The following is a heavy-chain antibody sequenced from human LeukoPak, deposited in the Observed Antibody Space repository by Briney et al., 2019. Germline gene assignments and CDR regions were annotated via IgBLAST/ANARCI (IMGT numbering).Heavy chain of an antibody. V-gene: IGHV3-48*03. D-gene: IGHD1-26*01. Sequence: GGSLRLSCAASGFTFNIYEMNWVRQPPGKGLEWVAYISNSGTNIYYADSVKGRFTISRDNDKNSLYLQMNSLRAEDTAVYYCARGGGSYPFFDYWGQGTMVTVPS. CDR1: GFTFNIYE. J-gene: IGHJ4*02. CDR2: ISNSGTNI. CDR3: ARGGGSYPFFDY.